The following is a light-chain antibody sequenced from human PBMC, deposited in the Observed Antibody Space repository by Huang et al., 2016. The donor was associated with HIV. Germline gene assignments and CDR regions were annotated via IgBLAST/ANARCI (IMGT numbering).Light chain of an antibody. Sequence: EIVMTQSPASLSVSPGERATLSCRASQSVTSSVAWYQQKPGQAPRLLIYDASTSATGIPARFSGSGSGTEFTLTISSLQSEDFAVYYCQQYNNWQTFGQGTKLQIK. CDR2: DAS. J-gene: IGKJ2*01. CDR1: QSVTSS. V-gene: IGKV3-15*01. CDR3: QQYNNWQT.